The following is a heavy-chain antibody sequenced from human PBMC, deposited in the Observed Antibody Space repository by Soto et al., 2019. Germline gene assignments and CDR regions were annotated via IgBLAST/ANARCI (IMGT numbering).Heavy chain of an antibody. Sequence: VQLLDSGGGLVQPGGSLRLSCTASGFTFSSQAMSWVRQAPGKGLEWVSGISASGGSTYYADLVRGRFTISRDNSKNTLYLQMNSLRADDTAVYHCAKGPGPGQWLATGSYYFDYWGQGTLVTVSS. CDR3: AKGPGPGQWLATGSYYFDY. V-gene: IGHV3-23*01. J-gene: IGHJ4*02. CDR1: GFTFSSQA. D-gene: IGHD6-19*01. CDR2: ISASGGST.